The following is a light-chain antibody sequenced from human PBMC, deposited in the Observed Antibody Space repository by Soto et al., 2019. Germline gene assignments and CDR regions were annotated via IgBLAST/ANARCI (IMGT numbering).Light chain of an antibody. CDR2: TND. Sequence: QSLLTQPPSASGTPGQRVTISCSGSYSNVETNYVYWYQQVPGTAPKLLIYTNDQRPSGVPDRFSASKSGTSASLAISGLRSEDEADYFCSATDDSLGGPVFGGGTKVTVL. J-gene: IGLJ2*01. V-gene: IGLV1-47*02. CDR3: SATDDSLGGPV. CDR1: YSNVETNY.